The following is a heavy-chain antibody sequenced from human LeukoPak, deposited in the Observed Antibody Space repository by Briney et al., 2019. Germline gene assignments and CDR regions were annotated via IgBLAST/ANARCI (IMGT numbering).Heavy chain of an antibody. V-gene: IGHV4-59*01. CDR3: ARATNYYDSSGLDY. D-gene: IGHD3-22*01. J-gene: IGHJ4*02. Sequence: SETLSLTCTVSGGSISSYYWSWIRQPPGKGLEWIGYIYYSGSTNYNPSLKSRVTISVDTSKNQFSLKLSSVTAADTAVYYCARATNYYDSSGLDYWGQGTLVTVSS. CDR2: IYYSGST. CDR1: GGSISSYY.